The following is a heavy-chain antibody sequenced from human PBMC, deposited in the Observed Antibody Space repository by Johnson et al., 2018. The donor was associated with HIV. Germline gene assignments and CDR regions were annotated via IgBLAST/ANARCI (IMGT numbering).Heavy chain of an antibody. CDR3: AKGPTVGPPFDL. J-gene: IGHJ3*01. V-gene: IGHV3-30*02. D-gene: IGHD1-26*01. Sequence: QVQLMESGGGVVQPGGSLRLSCEASGFSFSDYGIHWVRQDPGKGLEWVAYIRSDASKTFYADSLTGRFPISRDNSKNTLYLQMNSLTADDTAVYYCAKGPTVGPPFDLWGQGTTVTVSS. CDR2: IRSDASKT. CDR1: GFSFSDYG.